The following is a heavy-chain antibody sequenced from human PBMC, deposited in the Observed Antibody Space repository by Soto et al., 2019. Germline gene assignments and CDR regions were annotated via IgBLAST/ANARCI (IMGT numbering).Heavy chain of an antibody. Sequence: QVQLVQSGAEVKKPGSSVKVSCKASGGTFGSYAISWVRQAPGQGLEWMGGIIPIPGTANYAQKFQGRVTIAADESTRTAYMELSSLRSEDTAVYYCARSQGSSTSLEIYYYYYYGMDVWVQGTTVTVSS. CDR1: GGTFGSYA. D-gene: IGHD2-2*01. J-gene: IGHJ6*02. CDR2: IIPIPGTA. CDR3: ARSQGSSTSLEIYYYYYYGMDV. V-gene: IGHV1-69*01.